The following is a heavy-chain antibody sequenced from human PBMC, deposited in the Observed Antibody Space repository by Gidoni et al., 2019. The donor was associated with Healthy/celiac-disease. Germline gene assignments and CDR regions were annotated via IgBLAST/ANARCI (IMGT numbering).Heavy chain of an antibody. D-gene: IGHD1-1*01. J-gene: IGHJ4*02. V-gene: IGHV3-23*04. Sequence: EVQLVESGGGLVQPGGSLRLSCAASGFTFSSYAMSWVRQAPGKGLEWVSAISGSGGSTSYADSVTGRFTISSDNSKNTLYLQMNSLRAEDTAVYYCATPGAKDLDYWGQGTLVTVSS. CDR3: ATPGAKDLDY. CDR1: GFTFSSYA. CDR2: ISGSGGST.